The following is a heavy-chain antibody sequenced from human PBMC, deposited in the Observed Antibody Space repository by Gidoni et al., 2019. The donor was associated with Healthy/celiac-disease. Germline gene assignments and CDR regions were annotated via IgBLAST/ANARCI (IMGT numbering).Heavy chain of an antibody. CDR1: GFTFSSYG. J-gene: IGHJ4*02. CDR2: IWCDGINK. Sequence: QVQLVESGGGVVQPGRSLRLSCAASGFTFSSYGMHWVRQAPGKGLEWVAVIWCDGINKYYADSVKGRFTISRDNSKNTLYLQMNSLRAEDTAVYYCARDTSGYSTFDYWGQGTLVTVSS. D-gene: IGHD3-3*01. V-gene: IGHV3-33*01. CDR3: ARDTSGYSTFDY.